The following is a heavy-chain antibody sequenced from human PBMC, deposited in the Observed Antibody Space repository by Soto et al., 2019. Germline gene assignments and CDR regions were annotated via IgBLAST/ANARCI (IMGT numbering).Heavy chain of an antibody. V-gene: IGHV3-30-3*01. Sequence: PGGSLRLSCAASGFTFSSYAMQWVRQAPGKGLEWVAVISYDGSNKYYADSVKGRFTISRDNSKNTLYLQMNSLRAEDTAVYYCARDLTTVIQYYFDYWRQGTLVTVSS. CDR2: ISYDGSNK. CDR1: GFTFSSYA. CDR3: ARDLTTVIQYYFDY. J-gene: IGHJ4*02. D-gene: IGHD4-17*01.